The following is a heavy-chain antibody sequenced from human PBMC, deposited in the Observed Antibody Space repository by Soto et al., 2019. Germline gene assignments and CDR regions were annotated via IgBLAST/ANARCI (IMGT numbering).Heavy chain of an antibody. J-gene: IGHJ3*02. D-gene: IGHD4-17*01. Sequence: QVQLQESGPGLVKPSETLSLTCSVSGGSIGSYYWSWIRQPPGKGLEWIGYIYYSGNTNYNPSLTSRVTLSVDASKNQPSLNLISVTAADTAVYYCARQPPSTAAFDIWGQGTMVTVSS. CDR2: IYYSGNT. CDR1: GGSIGSYY. CDR3: ARQPPSTAAFDI. V-gene: IGHV4-59*08.